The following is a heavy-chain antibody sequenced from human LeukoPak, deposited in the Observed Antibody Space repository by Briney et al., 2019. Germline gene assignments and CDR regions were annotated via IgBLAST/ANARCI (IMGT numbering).Heavy chain of an antibody. J-gene: IGHJ4*02. CDR1: GAFITNSHW. CDR3: ATYFYGEYGSYYFDY. D-gene: IGHD4-17*01. Sequence: ASETLSLTCAVSGAFITNSHWWSWARQPPGKGLEWIGEIYHSGTTNYNPSLKSRVTMSVDKSKNQFSLKLSSVTAADTAVYYCATYFYGEYGSYYFDYWGQGTLVTVSS. CDR2: IYHSGTT. V-gene: IGHV4-4*02.